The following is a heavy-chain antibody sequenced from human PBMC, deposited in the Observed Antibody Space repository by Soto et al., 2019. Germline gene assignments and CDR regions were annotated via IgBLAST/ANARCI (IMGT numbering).Heavy chain of an antibody. Sequence: QVQLVQSGAEVKKPGASVKVSCKASGYTFTSYGISWVRQAPGKGLEWRGWVSAYNGNTNYSQKLQGRVTMTTDTSTSTAYMELGSLRSDDTDVYYCARDMLSIQLWLGYYYYGMDVWGQGTTVTVSS. V-gene: IGHV1-18*01. CDR3: ARDMLSIQLWLGYYYYGMDV. J-gene: IGHJ6*02. CDR2: VSAYNGNT. CDR1: GYTFTSYG. D-gene: IGHD5-18*01.